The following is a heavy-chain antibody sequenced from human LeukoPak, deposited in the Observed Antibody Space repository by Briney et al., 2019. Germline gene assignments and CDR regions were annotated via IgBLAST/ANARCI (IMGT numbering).Heavy chain of an antibody. J-gene: IGHJ4*02. Sequence: PSETLSLTCTVSGGSISSSSYYWGWIRQPPGEGLEWIGSIYYSGSTYYNPSLKSRVTISVDTSKNQFSLKLSSVTAADTAVYYCARGTDGYDTPFGYWGQGTLVTVSS. D-gene: IGHD5-24*01. CDR2: IYYSGST. CDR3: ARGTDGYDTPFGY. V-gene: IGHV4-39*07. CDR1: GGSISSSSYY.